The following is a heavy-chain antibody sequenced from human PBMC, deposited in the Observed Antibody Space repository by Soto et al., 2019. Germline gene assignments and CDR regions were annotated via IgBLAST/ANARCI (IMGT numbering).Heavy chain of an antibody. D-gene: IGHD2-2*03. CDR3: AREGMDDTNWFDP. J-gene: IGHJ5*02. V-gene: IGHV4-31*03. Sequence: QVQLQESGPGLVKPSQTLSLTCTVSGGSISSGGYYWSWIRQHPGKGLEWIGYIYYSGSTYYNPSLKSRVTISVDTSKNQFPLKLSAVTAADTTVYYCAREGMDDTNWFDPWGQGTLVTVSS. CDR1: GGSISSGGYY. CDR2: IYYSGST.